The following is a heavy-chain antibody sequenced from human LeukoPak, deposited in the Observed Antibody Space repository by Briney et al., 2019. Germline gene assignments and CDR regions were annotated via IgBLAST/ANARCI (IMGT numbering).Heavy chain of an antibody. Sequence: WASVKVSCKASGYTFTSYGISWVRQAPGQGLEWMGWISPYNGNTKYVQKFQGRVTMTTDTSTSTAYMEVRSLRSDDTAVYYCAREESIGSYQFLNEYWGQGTLVTVSS. V-gene: IGHV1-18*01. D-gene: IGHD1-26*01. CDR3: AREESIGSYQFLNEY. J-gene: IGHJ4*02. CDR2: ISPYNGNT. CDR1: GYTFTSYG.